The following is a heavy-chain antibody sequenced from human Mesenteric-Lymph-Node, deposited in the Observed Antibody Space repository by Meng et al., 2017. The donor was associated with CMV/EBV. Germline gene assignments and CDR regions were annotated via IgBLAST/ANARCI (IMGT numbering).Heavy chain of an antibody. J-gene: IGHJ4*02. CDR1: GGAISNGGYY. CDR2: IYYSGTT. D-gene: IGHD5-12*01. Sequence: GGAISNGGYYWNWIRPHPRRGLEWIGYIYYSGTTYYNPSLQSRATLSVDTSKNQFSLRLNSVTAADTAVYYCARSRGYSGYDRHFDYWGQGTLVTVSS. CDR3: ARSRGYSGYDRHFDY. V-gene: IGHV4-31*02.